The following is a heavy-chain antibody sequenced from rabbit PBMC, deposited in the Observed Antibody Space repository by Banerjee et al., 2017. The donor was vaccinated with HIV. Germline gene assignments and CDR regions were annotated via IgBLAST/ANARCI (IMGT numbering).Heavy chain of an antibody. J-gene: IGHJ4*01. Sequence: QSLEESGGDLVKPGASLTLTCTASGFSFSSSYSICWVRQAPGKGLEWIACIIAGSSGNTYYASWAKGRFTISKASSTTVTLQMTSLTAADTATYFCARGITRTNLWGPGTLVTVS. V-gene: IGHV1S40*01. CDR1: GFSFSSSYS. CDR3: ARGITRTNL. CDR2: IIAGSSGNT. D-gene: IGHD1-1*01.